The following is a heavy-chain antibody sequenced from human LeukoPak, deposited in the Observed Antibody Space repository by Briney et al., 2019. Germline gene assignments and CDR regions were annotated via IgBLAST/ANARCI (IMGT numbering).Heavy chain of an antibody. J-gene: IGHJ6*02. Sequence: SVKVSCKASGYTFTGYYMHWVRQAPGQGLEWMGGIIPIFGTANYAQKFQGRVTITADESTSTAYMELSSLRSEDTAVYYCARAPTGGYDSYYYGMDVWGQGTTVTVSS. D-gene: IGHD5-12*01. CDR3: ARAPTGGYDSYYYGMDV. CDR1: GYTFTGYY. V-gene: IGHV1-69*13. CDR2: IIPIFGTA.